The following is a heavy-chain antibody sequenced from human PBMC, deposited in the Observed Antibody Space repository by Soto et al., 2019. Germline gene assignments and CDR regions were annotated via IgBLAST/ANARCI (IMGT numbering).Heavy chain of an antibody. J-gene: IGHJ4*02. D-gene: IGHD1-1*01. CDR1: GFTFSSYA. V-gene: IGHV3-30-3*01. Sequence: GGSLRLSCAASGFTFSSYAMHWVRQAPGKGLEWVAVISYDGSNKYYADSVKGRFTISRDNSKNTLYLQMNSLRAEDTAVYYCARVNEKYYFDYWGQGTLVTVSS. CDR3: ARVNEKYYFDY. CDR2: ISYDGSNK.